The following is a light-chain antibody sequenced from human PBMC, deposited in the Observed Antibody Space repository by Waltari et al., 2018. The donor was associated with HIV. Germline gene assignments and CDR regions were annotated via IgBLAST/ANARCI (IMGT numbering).Light chain of an antibody. CDR2: DDR. CDR1: NIGSKS. V-gene: IGLV3-21*02. Sequence: SSVLTQPPSVSVAPGQTARIPCGGPNIGSKSVHWYKQRPGQAPVLVVYDDRVRPSVFPDRFSGSNSGNTATLTISRVEAGDEADYYCHVWNSTSDLGVFGGGTQLTVL. CDR3: HVWNSTSDLGV. J-gene: IGLJ7*01.